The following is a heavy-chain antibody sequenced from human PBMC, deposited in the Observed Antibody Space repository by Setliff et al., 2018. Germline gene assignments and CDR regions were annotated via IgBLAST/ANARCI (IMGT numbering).Heavy chain of an antibody. CDR2: ISGSAQTT. J-gene: IGHJ5*02. V-gene: IGHV3-23*01. D-gene: IGHD3-10*01. CDR3: ARDPFGNPVFDP. Sequence: LRLSCAASGFTFSSYAITWVRQAPGKGLEWVSMISGSAQTTYYADSVKGRFAISRDNSKSTLYLQMNSLRAEDTAVYYCARDPFGNPVFDPWGQGTLVTVSS. CDR1: GFTFSSYA.